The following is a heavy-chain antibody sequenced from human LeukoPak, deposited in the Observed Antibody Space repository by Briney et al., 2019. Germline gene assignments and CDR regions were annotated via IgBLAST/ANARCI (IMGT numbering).Heavy chain of an antibody. J-gene: IGHJ2*01. CDR2: INQDGSEM. CDR3: ARDQGSMIVVRTTNGYFDL. CDR1: GFTFSNYW. D-gene: IGHD3-22*01. Sequence: GGSLRLSCAASGFTFSNYWMSWVRQAPGKGLEWLANINQDGSEMYYVDSVKGRFTISRDNVKKSLYLQINSLRADDTAVYYCARDQGSMIVVRTTNGYFDLWGRGTMVTVSS. V-gene: IGHV3-7*01.